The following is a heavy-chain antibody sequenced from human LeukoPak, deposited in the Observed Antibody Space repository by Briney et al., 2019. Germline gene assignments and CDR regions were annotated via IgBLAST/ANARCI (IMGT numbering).Heavy chain of an antibody. CDR3: AKDIYSSGHDY. CDR1: GFTLSSYD. V-gene: IGHV3-30*18. Sequence: GGSLRLSCAASGFTLSSYDMHWVRQAPGKGLEWVAVISYDGSNKDYADSVEGRFTISRDSSKNTLYLQMNSLRAEDTAVYYCAKDIYSSGHDYWGQGTLVTVSS. J-gene: IGHJ4*02. CDR2: ISYDGSNK. D-gene: IGHD3-22*01.